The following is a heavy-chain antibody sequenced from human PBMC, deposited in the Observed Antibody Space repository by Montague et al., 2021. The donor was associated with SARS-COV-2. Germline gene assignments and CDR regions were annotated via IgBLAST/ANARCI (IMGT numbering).Heavy chain of an antibody. V-gene: IGHV4-59*01. Sequence: SETLSLTCTVSGGSITSYYWSWIRLPPGTGLGWMWYINYNGSTNYNPPLKSRVPISVAMSKNQFSLKLSSVTATDTAVYYCARRGMGDDSSGYPPDAFDIWGQGTMVTVSS. CDR1: GGSITSYY. CDR2: INYNGST. D-gene: IGHD3-22*01. J-gene: IGHJ3*02. CDR3: ARRGMGDDSSGYPPDAFDI.